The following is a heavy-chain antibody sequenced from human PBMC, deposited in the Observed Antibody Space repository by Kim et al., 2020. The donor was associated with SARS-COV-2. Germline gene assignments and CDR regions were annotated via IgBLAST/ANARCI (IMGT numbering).Heavy chain of an antibody. CDR3: ANVNYFGSYFYFYY. V-gene: IGHV3-23*01. J-gene: IGHJ4*02. Sequence: YENSVEGRFTISEDNSRNTLYLQMNSLRADDTAVYYCANVNYFGSYFYFYYWGQGVLVTVSS. D-gene: IGHD3-10*01.